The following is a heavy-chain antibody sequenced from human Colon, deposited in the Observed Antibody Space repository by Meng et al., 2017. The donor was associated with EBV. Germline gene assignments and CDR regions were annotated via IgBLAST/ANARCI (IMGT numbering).Heavy chain of an antibody. CDR1: GGSFSDSY. CDR3: ASSDCSGGTCYLDC. Sequence: QAQLQQWGAGLLKPSETLSLTCLVYGGSFSDSYWTWIRQPPGKGLEWIGEINHVGSTTYNPSLKSRVTISVDTSKNQFSLKLSSVTAADAAVYYCASSDCSGGTCYLDCWGQGTLVTVSS. J-gene: IGHJ4*02. V-gene: IGHV4-34*01. D-gene: IGHD2-15*01. CDR2: INHVGST.